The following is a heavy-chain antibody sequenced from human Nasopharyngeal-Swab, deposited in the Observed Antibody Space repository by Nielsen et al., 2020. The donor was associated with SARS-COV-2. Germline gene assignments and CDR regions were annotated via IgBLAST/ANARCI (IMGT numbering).Heavy chain of an antibody. J-gene: IGHJ3*02. CDR3: AREVRGSYWPAFDI. CDR1: GFTFSSYW. Sequence: GGSLRLSCPASGFTFSSYWMSWVRQAPGKGLEWVANIKQDGSEKYYVDSVKGRFTISRDNAKNSLYLQMNSLRAEDTAVYYCAREVRGSYWPAFDIWGQGTMVTVSS. D-gene: IGHD1-26*01. CDR2: IKQDGSEK. V-gene: IGHV3-7*01.